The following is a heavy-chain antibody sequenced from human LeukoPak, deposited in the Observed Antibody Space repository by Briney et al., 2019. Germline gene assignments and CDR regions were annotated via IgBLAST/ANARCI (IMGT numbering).Heavy chain of an antibody. V-gene: IGHV3-48*04. CDR3: AELGITMIGGV. D-gene: IGHD3-10*02. CDR2: ISSSGSTI. Sequence: GGSLRLSCAASGFTFSGSAMHWVRQPPGKGLEWVSYISSSGSTIYYADSVKGRFTISRDNAKNSLYLQMNSLRAEDTAVYCAELGITMIGGVWGKGATVTISS. J-gene: IGHJ6*04. CDR1: GFTFSGSA.